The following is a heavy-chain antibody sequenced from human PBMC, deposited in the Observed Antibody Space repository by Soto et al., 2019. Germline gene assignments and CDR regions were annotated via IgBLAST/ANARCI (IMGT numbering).Heavy chain of an antibody. V-gene: IGHV1-69*01. CDR2: IIPIFGTA. Sequence: QVQLVQSGAEVRKPGSSVRVSCKASGGSFNRHTISWVRQAPGQGLEWVGGIIPIFGTANHAQKFQGRVTIIADESTSTVYMELSSLRSDETAIYYCARGWGYDSTDYYYAYWGQGTLVIVSS. CDR1: GGSFNRHT. J-gene: IGHJ4*02. CDR3: ARGWGYDSTDYYYAY. D-gene: IGHD3-22*01.